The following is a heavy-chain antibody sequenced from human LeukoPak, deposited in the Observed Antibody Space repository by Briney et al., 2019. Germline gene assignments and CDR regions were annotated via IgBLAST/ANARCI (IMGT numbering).Heavy chain of an antibody. Sequence: GGSLRLSCAASGFTFSDYYMSWIRQAPGKGLEWVSYISSSGSTIYYADSVKGRFTISRDNAKNSLYLQMNSLRAEDTAVYYCARTRQYSSGWYQSVLDAFDIWGQGTMVTVSS. CDR3: ARTRQYSSGWYQSVLDAFDI. V-gene: IGHV3-11*01. D-gene: IGHD6-19*01. CDR1: GFTFSDYY. CDR2: ISSSGSTI. J-gene: IGHJ3*02.